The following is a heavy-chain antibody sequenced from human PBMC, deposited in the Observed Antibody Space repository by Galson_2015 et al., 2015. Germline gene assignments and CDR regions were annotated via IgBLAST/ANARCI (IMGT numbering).Heavy chain of an antibody. CDR2: IYYSGST. D-gene: IGHD6-13*01. CDR1: GGSFSGYY. V-gene: IGHV4-34*01. J-gene: IGHJ6*02. Sequence: SETLSLTCAVYGGSFSGYYWSWIRQPPGKGLEWIGSIYYSGSTYYNPSLKSRVTISVDTSKNQFSLKLSSVTAADTAVYYCARVPSIAAAGTDYYYGMDVWGQGTTVTVSS. CDR3: ARVPSIAAAGTDYYYGMDV.